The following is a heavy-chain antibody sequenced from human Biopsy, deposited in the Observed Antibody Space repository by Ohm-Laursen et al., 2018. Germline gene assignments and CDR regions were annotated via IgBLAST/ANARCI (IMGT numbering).Heavy chain of an antibody. J-gene: IGHJ3*01. V-gene: IGHV1-2*02. CDR3: ARDIMNRIAGLVARSDVFDV. Sequence: ASVKVSCKGSGYAVNDYFLHWLRQAPGQGPEWMGGISPNSGGTNYAQKFQGRVTMTTDTSTSTVYLELRRLISNDTAVYYCARDIMNRIAGLVARSDVFDVWGQGTLVTVSS. CDR1: GYAVNDYF. D-gene: IGHD3-16*01. CDR2: ISPNSGGT.